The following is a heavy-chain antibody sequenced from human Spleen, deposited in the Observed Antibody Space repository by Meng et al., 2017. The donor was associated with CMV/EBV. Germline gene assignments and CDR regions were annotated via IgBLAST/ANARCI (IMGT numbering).Heavy chain of an antibody. V-gene: IGHV1-2*02. CDR2: INPNSGGT. Sequence: VLRVQSGAEVKTPGASLKVPCKASGYTSTGSFRHWVRQAPGQGLGWMGWINPNSGGTNYAQKFQGRVTMTRDTSISPAYMELSRLRSDDTAVYYCARVSGGIVVVPAFDYWGQGTLVTVSS. D-gene: IGHD2-2*01. CDR1: GYTSTGSF. CDR3: ARVSGGIVVVPAFDY. J-gene: IGHJ4*02.